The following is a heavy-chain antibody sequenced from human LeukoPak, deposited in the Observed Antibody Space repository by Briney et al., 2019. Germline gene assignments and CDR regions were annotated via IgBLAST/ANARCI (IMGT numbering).Heavy chain of an antibody. D-gene: IGHD3-10*01. CDR3: ARGLTGSRRYFDS. CDR1: GGSFSGYY. Sequence: PSETLSLTCAVYGGSFSGYYWSWIRQPPGKGLEWIGEIDHSGSTSSNPSLKSRVTISVDTSKNQFSLRLTSLTAADTAVYYCARGLTGSRRYFDSWGQGTLVTVSS. CDR2: IDHSGST. V-gene: IGHV4-34*01. J-gene: IGHJ4*02.